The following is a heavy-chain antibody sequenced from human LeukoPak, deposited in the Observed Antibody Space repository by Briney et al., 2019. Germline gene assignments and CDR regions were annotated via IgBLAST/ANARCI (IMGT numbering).Heavy chain of an antibody. CDR1: GFSFSTYY. Sequence: GGSLRLSCAASGFSFSTYYVNWVRQAPGKGLEWVACISSGSTYTFHADSVRGRFAVSRDNAKNSPYLQMNSLRADDTAVYYCVRENHGSFDYWGRGSLVTVSS. V-gene: IGHV3-21*01. CDR3: VRENHGSFDY. D-gene: IGHD1-14*01. CDR2: ISSGSTYT. J-gene: IGHJ4*02.